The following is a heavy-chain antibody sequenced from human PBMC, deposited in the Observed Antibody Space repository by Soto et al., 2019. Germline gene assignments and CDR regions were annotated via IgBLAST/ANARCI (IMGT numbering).Heavy chain of an antibody. CDR3: ASWGGIASPAYDGSLAPYDY. J-gene: IGHJ4*02. Sequence: TSETLSLTCTVSGGSISSGGYYWSWIRQHPGKGLEWIGYIYYSGSTYYNPSLKSRVTISVDTSKNQFSLKLRSVTAADTAVYYCASWGGIASPAYDGSLAPYDYWGQGTLVTVS. D-gene: IGHD6-13*01. CDR2: IYYSGST. CDR1: GGSISSGGYY. V-gene: IGHV4-31*03.